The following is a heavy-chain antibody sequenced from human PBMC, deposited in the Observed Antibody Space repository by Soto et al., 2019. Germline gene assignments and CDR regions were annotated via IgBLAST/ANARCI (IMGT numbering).Heavy chain of an antibody. V-gene: IGHV3-30*18. D-gene: IGHD3-22*01. J-gene: IGHJ4*02. CDR3: AKEPYDSTGFYYSFHH. CDR1: GFTFSSYG. CDR2: ISSDGSDK. Sequence: QVQLVESGGGVVQPGRSLRLSCAASGFTFSSYGMHWVRQAPGKGLEWVAVISSDGSDKNYADSVKGRFSISRDNSRNTLFLQMNSLRPEDMAVFYCAKEPYDSTGFYYSFHHWGQGTLVTVSS.